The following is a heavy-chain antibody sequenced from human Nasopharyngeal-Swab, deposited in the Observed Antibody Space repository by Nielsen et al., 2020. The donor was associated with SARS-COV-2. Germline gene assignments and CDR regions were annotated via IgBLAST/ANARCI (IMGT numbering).Heavy chain of an antibody. D-gene: IGHD5-18*01. V-gene: IGHV4-61*02. CDR3: ARSYGYSYGYFDY. J-gene: IGHJ4*02. CDR1: GGSISSGSYY. Sequence: SETLSLTCTVSGGSISSGSYYWSWIRQPAGKGLEWIGRIYTSGSTNYNPSLKSRVTISVDTSKNQFSLKLSSVTAADTAVYYCARSYGYSYGYFDYWGQGTPVTVSS. CDR2: IYTSGST.